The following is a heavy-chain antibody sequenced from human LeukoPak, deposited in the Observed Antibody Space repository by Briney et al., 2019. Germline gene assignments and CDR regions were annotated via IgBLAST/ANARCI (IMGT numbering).Heavy chain of an antibody. V-gene: IGHV3-21*06. J-gene: IGHJ6*03. CDR3: VTRGWADYYYYMDV. D-gene: IGHD6-19*01. CDR2: ITSSGRYI. Sequence: PGGSLRLSCAASGFTFSSYSMNWVRQAPGKGLEWVSSITSSGRYIYYADSVKGRFTISRDNAKNSLYLQMNSLRAEDTAVYYCVTRGWADYYYYMDVWGKGTTVTVSS. CDR1: GFTFSSYS.